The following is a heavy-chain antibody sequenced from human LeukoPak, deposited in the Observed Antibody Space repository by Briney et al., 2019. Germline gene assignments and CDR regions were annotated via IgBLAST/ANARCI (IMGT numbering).Heavy chain of an antibody. Sequence: SETLSLTCTVSGGSISSYYWSWIRQPAGKGLEWIGSIYYSGSTYYNPSLKSRVTISVDTSNNQFSLKLNSMTAADTAVYYCARGITTDAFDIWGQGTMVTVSS. CDR3: ARGITTDAFDI. V-gene: IGHV4-4*07. CDR1: GGSISSYY. J-gene: IGHJ3*02. CDR2: IYYSGST. D-gene: IGHD3-22*01.